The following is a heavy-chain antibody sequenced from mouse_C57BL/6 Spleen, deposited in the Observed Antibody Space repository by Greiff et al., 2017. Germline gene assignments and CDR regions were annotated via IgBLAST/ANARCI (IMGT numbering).Heavy chain of an antibody. CDR3: TLITTVVGGWYFDV. CDR1: GFNIKDYY. V-gene: IGHV14-1*01. CDR2: IDPEDGDT. D-gene: IGHD1-1*01. J-gene: IGHJ1*03. Sequence: VQLQQSGAELVRPGASVKLSCTASGFNIKDYYMHWVKQRPEQGLEWIGRIDPEDGDTEYAPKFQGKATMTADTSSNTAYLQLSSLTSEDTAVYYCTLITTVVGGWYFDVWGTGTTVTVSS.